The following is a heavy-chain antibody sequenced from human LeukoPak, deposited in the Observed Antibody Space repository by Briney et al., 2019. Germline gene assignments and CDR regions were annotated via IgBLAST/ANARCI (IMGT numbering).Heavy chain of an antibody. CDR1: GFTFSSYA. D-gene: IGHD2-8*01. CDR3: ALIKRGSIAFDI. CDR2: ISGSGGST. V-gene: IGHV3-23*01. J-gene: IGHJ3*02. Sequence: GGSLRLSCAASGFTFSSYAMSWVRQAPGKGLEWVSAISGSGGSTYYADSVKGRSTISRDNSKNTLYLQMNSLRAEDTAVYYCALIKRGSIAFDIWGQGTMVTVSS.